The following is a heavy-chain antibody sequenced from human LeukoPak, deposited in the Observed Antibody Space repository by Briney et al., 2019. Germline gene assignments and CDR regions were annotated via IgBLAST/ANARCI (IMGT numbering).Heavy chain of an antibody. CDR1: GGSFNNYY. D-gene: IGHD2-15*01. Sequence: PSETLSLTCTVSGGSFNNYYWTWIRQCAGKGLEWIGRIYSSGSTNYNPSLKSRVTISVDTSKNQFSLKLTSVTAADTATYFCARKGISALAGTFDAWGQGTMVTVSS. V-gene: IGHV4-4*07. CDR3: ARKGISALAGTFDA. J-gene: IGHJ3*01. CDR2: IYSSGST.